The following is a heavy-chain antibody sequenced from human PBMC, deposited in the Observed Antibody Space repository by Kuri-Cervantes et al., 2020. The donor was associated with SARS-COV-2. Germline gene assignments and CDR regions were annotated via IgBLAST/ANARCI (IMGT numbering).Heavy chain of an antibody. CDR2: IIPIFGTA. J-gene: IGHJ3*02. Sequence: SVKVSCKASGGTFSSYAISWVRQAPGQGLEWMGRIIPIFGTANYAQKLQGRVTMTTDTSTSTAYMELRSLRSDDTAVYYCARDEGVLRFLEWLPLGDAFDIWGQGTMVTVSS. CDR3: ARDEGVLRFLEWLPLGDAFDI. V-gene: IGHV1-69*05. D-gene: IGHD3-3*01. CDR1: GGTFSSYA.